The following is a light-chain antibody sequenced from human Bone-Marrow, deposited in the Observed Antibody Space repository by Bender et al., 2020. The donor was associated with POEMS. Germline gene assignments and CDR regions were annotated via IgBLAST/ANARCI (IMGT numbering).Light chain of an antibody. V-gene: IGLV2-14*01. CDR1: SSDVGGYNY. CDR3: VSFTTRNTYV. Sequence: QSALTQPRSVSGSPGQSVTISCTGTSSDVGGYNYVSWYQQHPGKAPKLMIYEVSNRPSGVSLRFSGSKSGNMASLTISGLQAEDEADYYCVSFTTRNTYVFGTGTKVTVL. J-gene: IGLJ1*01. CDR2: EVS.